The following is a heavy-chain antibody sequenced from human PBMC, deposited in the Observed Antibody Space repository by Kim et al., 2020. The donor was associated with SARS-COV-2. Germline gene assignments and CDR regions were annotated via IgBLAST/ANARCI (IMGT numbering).Heavy chain of an antibody. CDR2: ISRTSGSI. J-gene: IGHJ6*02. CDR3: ARELEIWTMAVLIGVPTYYNGMDV. Sequence: GGSLRLSCAGFGFNFNDYGINWVRQAPGKGLEWISYISRTSGSIYYADSVKGRFTVARDKAEKSVFLQMNSRRDDDTAVYYCARELEIWTMAVLIGVPTYYNGMDVWGQGTTVTVSS. CDR1: GFNFNDYG. V-gene: IGHV3-48*02. D-gene: IGHD3-10*01.